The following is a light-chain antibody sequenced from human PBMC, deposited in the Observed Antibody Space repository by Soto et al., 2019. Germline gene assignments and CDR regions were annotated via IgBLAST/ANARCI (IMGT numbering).Light chain of an antibody. CDR3: QQLRMYPAT. CDR2: AAS. V-gene: IGKV1-9*01. Sequence: IQLPQSPSSLSAPVGDRVTLTCRASQDIAIYLAWYQQKPGEAPKLLIYAASTLYSGVPSRFSGSGSGTDFALTITSLQAEDFATYYCQQLRMYPATFGGGTKVDIK. J-gene: IGKJ4*01. CDR1: QDIAIY.